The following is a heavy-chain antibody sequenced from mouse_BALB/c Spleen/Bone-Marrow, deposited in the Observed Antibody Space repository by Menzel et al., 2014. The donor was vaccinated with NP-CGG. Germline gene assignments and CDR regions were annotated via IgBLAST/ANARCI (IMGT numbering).Heavy chain of an antibody. CDR1: GYTFTSYW. J-gene: IGHJ4*01. Sequence: VQLQQSGAELAKPGASVKMSCKASGYTFTSYWMHWVKQRPGQGLEWIGYINPSTGYTEYNQKFKDKATLTADKSSSTAYMQLSSLTSEDSAVYYCARRGYAMDYWGQGTSATVSS. CDR3: ARRGYAMDY. CDR2: INPSTGYT. V-gene: IGHV1-7*01.